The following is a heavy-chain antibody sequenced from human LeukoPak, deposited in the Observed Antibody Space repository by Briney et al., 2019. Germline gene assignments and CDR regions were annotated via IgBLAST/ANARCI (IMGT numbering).Heavy chain of an antibody. V-gene: IGHV3-20*04. Sequence: GGSLRLSCTASGFALDEHGMSWVRQVPGKGLEWVSGINWSGGSIGCADPLRGRFTISRDNAKNSLYLQMDSLRAEDTALYYCARAPITSPFYFDYWGQGTLVTVSS. CDR1: GFALDEHG. CDR3: ARAPITSPFYFDY. J-gene: IGHJ4*02. CDR2: INWSGGSI. D-gene: IGHD2-2*01.